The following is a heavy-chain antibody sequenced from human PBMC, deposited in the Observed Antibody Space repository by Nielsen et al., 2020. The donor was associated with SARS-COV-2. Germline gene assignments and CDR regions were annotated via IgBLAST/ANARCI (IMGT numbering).Heavy chain of an antibody. CDR2: IPYDGSNK. CDR3: AKDPSPLRYFDWLPDPSFDY. J-gene: IGHJ4*02. V-gene: IGHV3-30*04. D-gene: IGHD3-9*01. Sequence: VRQMPGKGLEWVAVIPYDGSNKYYADSVKGRFTISRDNSKNTLYLQMNSLRAEDTAVYYCAKDPSPLRYFDWLPDPSFDYWGQGTLVTVSS.